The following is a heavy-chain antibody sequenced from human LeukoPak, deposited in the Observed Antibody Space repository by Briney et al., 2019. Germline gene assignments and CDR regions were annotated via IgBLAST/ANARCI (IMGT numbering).Heavy chain of an antibody. D-gene: IGHD1-20*01. CDR2: IYYSGST. J-gene: IGHJ5*02. V-gene: IGHV4-39*01. Sequence: PSETLSLTCTVSGGSISSSSYYWGWIRQPPGKGLEWIGSIYYSGSTYYNPSLKSRVTISVDTSKNQFSLKLSSVTAADTAVYYCARSPITRNEWFDPWGQGTLVTVSA. CDR3: ARSPITRNEWFDP. CDR1: GGSISSSSYY.